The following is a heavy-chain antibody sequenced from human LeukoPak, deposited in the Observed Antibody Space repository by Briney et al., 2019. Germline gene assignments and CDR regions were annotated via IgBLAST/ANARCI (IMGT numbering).Heavy chain of an antibody. CDR2: INPNSGGT. D-gene: IGHD3-22*01. Sequence: ASVKVSCKASGYTFTGYYMHWVRQAPGQGLEWTGWINPNSGGTNYAQKFRGRVTMTRDTSISTAYMELSRLRSDDTAVYYCARDKEILIYFDSSGYYFDYWGQGTLVTVSS. V-gene: IGHV1-2*02. J-gene: IGHJ4*02. CDR3: ARDKEILIYFDSSGYYFDY. CDR1: GYTFTGYY.